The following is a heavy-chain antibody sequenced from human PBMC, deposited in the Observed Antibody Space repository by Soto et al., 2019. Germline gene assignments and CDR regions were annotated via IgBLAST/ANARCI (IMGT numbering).Heavy chain of an antibody. CDR2: ISGSGGST. Sequence: GGSLRLSCAASGFTFSSYAMSWVRQAPGKGLEWVSAISGSGGSTYYADSVKGRFTISRDNSKNTLYLQMNSLRAEDTAVYYCAKPPPILLPERSYYGMDVWGQGTTVTVSS. J-gene: IGHJ6*02. V-gene: IGHV3-23*01. D-gene: IGHD2-21*01. CDR3: AKPPPILLPERSYYGMDV. CDR1: GFTFSSYA.